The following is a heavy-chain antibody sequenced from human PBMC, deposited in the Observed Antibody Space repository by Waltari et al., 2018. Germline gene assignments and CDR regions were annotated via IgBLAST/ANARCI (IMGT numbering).Heavy chain of an antibody. D-gene: IGHD4-17*01. CDR3: ARENTYGHTYFYMDV. Sequence: QVQLQESGPRLMRPSETLPLTCAISGCSISRHYWSWVRRLPDKGLEWIGYVFYTGTTSYSPSLKSRVSISVDRSKNQVSLTLTSVTAADTATYYCARENTYGHTYFYMDVWGKGTTVTVSS. J-gene: IGHJ6*03. V-gene: IGHV4-59*11. CDR1: GCSISRHY. CDR2: VFYTGTT.